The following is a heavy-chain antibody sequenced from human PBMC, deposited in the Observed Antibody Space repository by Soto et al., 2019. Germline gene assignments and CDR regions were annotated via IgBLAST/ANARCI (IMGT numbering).Heavy chain of an antibody. J-gene: IGHJ5*02. V-gene: IGHV4-30-2*01. CDR3: AREAGYSSSSYGFDP. CDR1: GGSISSGGYS. Sequence: KPSETLSLTCAVSGGSISSGGYSWSWIRQPPGKGLEWIGYIYHSGSTYYNPSLKSRVTISVDRSKNQFSLKLSSVTAADTAVYYCAREAGYSSSSYGFDPWGQGTLVTVSS. D-gene: IGHD6-6*01. CDR2: IYHSGST.